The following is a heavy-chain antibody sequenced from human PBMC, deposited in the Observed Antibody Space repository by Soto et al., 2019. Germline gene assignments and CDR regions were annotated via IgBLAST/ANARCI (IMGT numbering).Heavy chain of an antibody. CDR1: GFTFSSYG. CDR2: IWYDGSNK. D-gene: IGHD2-15*01. V-gene: IGHV3-33*01. Sequence: QVQLVESGGGVVQPGRSLRLSCAASGFTFSSYGMHWVRQAPGKGLEWVAVIWYDGSNKYYADSVKGRFTISRDNSKNTLYLKMNSLRAEDTAVYYCARDQRYCSGGSCYPHWYFDLWGRGTLVTVSS. J-gene: IGHJ2*01. CDR3: ARDQRYCSGGSCYPHWYFDL.